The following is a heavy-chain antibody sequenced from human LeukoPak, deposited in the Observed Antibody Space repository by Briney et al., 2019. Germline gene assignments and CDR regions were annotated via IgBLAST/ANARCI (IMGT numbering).Heavy chain of an antibody. Sequence: PGGSLRLSCAASGFTFSSYGMHWVRQAPGKGLEWVAVIWYDGSNKYYADSVKGRFTISRDNAKNTLYLQMNSLRAEDTAVYYCVRDDSSHFDYWGQGALVTVSS. V-gene: IGHV3-33*01. CDR3: VRDDSSHFDY. D-gene: IGHD6-13*01. CDR1: GFTFSSYG. CDR2: IWYDGSNK. J-gene: IGHJ4*02.